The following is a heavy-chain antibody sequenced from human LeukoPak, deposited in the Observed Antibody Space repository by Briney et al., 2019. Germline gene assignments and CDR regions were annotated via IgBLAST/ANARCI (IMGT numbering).Heavy chain of an antibody. V-gene: IGHV3-33*08. J-gene: IGHJ3*02. Sequence: PGGSLRLSCAASGFTFSSYWMSWVRQAPGKGLEWVAVIWYDGSNKYYADSVKGRFTISRDNSKNTLYLQMNSLRAEDTAVYYCARDPLYYYDSSGSWAFDIWGQGTMVTVSS. CDR1: GFTFSSYW. D-gene: IGHD3-22*01. CDR2: IWYDGSNK. CDR3: ARDPLYYYDSSGSWAFDI.